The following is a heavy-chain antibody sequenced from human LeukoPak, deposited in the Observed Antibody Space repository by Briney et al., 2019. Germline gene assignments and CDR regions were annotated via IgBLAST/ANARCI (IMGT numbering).Heavy chain of an antibody. Sequence: GASVNVSCKASGYTFTGYYMHWVRQAPGQGLEWMGWINPNSGGTNYAQKFQGRVTMTRDTSISTAHMELSRLRSDDTAVYYCARDLYYYDSSGYLSHDAFDIWGQGTMVTVSS. D-gene: IGHD3-22*01. J-gene: IGHJ3*02. V-gene: IGHV1-2*02. CDR3: ARDLYYYDSSGYLSHDAFDI. CDR2: INPNSGGT. CDR1: GYTFTGYY.